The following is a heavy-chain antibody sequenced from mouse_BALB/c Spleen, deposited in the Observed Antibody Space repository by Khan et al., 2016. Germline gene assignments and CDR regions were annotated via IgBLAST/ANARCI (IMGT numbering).Heavy chain of an antibody. CDR1: GFNIKDTY. CDR3: AGGRTAFAY. Sequence: VQLKQSGAELVKPGASVKLSCTASGFNIKDTYMHWVKQRPEQGLEWIGRIDPANGTTKYDPKFQGKATITADTSSNTAYLQLSSLTSEDTAVYDGAGGRTAFAYWGQGTLVTVSA. CDR2: IDPANGTT. D-gene: IGHD4-1*01. V-gene: IGHV14-3*02. J-gene: IGHJ3*01.